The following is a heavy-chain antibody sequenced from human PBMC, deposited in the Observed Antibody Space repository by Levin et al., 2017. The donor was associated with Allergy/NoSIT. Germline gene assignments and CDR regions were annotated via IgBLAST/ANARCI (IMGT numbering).Heavy chain of an antibody. J-gene: IGHJ6*02. CDR2: MNPNSGNT. CDR1: GYTFTNYD. D-gene: IGHD1-26*01. V-gene: IGHV1-8*01. Sequence: GESLKVSCKASGYTFTNYDINWVRQATGQGLEWMGWMNPNSGNTGYAQKFQGRVTLTRTSSISTAYMELSSLTSEDTAVYYCATQKWERLRSYSYYGMDVWGQGTTVTVSS. CDR3: ATQKWERLRSYSYYGMDV.